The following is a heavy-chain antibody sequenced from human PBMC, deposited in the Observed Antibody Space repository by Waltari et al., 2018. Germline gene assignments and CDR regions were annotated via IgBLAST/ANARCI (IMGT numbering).Heavy chain of an antibody. Sequence: EVQLVESGGVVVQPGGSLRLPCAASGFTLDDYTMHWVRQATGKGLEWVSLISWDGGSTYYADSVKGRFTISRDNSKNSLYLQMNSLRTEDTALYYCAKDLNYYGSGTSFEFDPWGQGTLVTVSS. V-gene: IGHV3-43*01. CDR2: ISWDGGST. D-gene: IGHD3-10*01. J-gene: IGHJ5*02. CDR1: GFTLDDYT. CDR3: AKDLNYYGSGTSFEFDP.